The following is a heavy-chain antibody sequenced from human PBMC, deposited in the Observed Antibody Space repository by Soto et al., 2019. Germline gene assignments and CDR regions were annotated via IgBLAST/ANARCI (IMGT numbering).Heavy chain of an antibody. J-gene: IGHJ5*02. CDR3: AREPAAGDWFDP. Sequence: QVQLVQSGAEVKKPGASVKVSCKASGYSFTSYGITWLRQAPGQGLEWMGWINTYNGNTNYAQKLQGRVTMTTDTSTSTAYMELRSLLSDDTAVYYCAREPAAGDWFDPWGQGTLVTVSS. D-gene: IGHD6-13*01. CDR2: INTYNGNT. V-gene: IGHV1-18*01. CDR1: GYSFTSYG.